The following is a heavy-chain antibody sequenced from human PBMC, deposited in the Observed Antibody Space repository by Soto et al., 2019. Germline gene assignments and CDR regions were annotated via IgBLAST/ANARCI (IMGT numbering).Heavy chain of an antibody. J-gene: IGHJ5*02. Sequence: ASVKVSCKASGGTFSSYTISWVRQAPGQGLEWMGRIIPILGIANYAQKFQGRVTITADKSTSTAYMELSSLRSEDTAVYYCARELSSTSSTSRSWFDPWGQGTLVTVSS. V-gene: IGHV1-69*04. D-gene: IGHD2-2*01. CDR2: IIPILGIA. CDR3: ARELSSTSSTSRSWFDP. CDR1: GGTFSSYT.